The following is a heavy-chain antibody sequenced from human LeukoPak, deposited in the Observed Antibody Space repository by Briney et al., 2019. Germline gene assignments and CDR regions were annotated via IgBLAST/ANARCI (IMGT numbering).Heavy chain of an antibody. J-gene: IGHJ4*02. CDR1: GGSFSGYY. Sequence: PSETLSLTCAVYGGSFSGYYWSWIRQPPGKGLEWIGEINHSGSTNYNPSLKSRVTISVDTSKNQFSLKLSSVTAADTAVYYCARDSVVRGVILDYWGQGTLVTVSS. CDR3: ARDSVVRGVILDY. V-gene: IGHV4-34*01. D-gene: IGHD3-10*01. CDR2: INHSGST.